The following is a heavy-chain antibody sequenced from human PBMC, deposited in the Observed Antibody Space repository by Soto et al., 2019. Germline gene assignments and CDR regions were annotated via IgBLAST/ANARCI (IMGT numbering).Heavy chain of an antibody. D-gene: IGHD6-6*01. CDR3: ARPSYSTSRYYGLDV. CDR1: GYTFTNFW. Sequence: GESLKISCKGFGYTFTNFWIDWVRQMPGKGLEWMGRIDPHDSHIKYSESFQGLVTFSADKSIDTVYLQWSSLKASDTAMYYCARPSYSTSRYYGLDVWGQGTTVTVSS. V-gene: IGHV5-10-1*01. CDR2: IDPHDSHI. J-gene: IGHJ6*02.